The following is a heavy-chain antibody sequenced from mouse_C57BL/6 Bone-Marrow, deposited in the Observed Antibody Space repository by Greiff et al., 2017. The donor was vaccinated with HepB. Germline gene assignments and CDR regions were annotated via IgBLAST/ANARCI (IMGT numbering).Heavy chain of an antibody. CDR1: GFTFSDYG. Sequence: EVKVVESGGGLVKPGGSLKLSCAASGFTFSDYGMHWVRQAPEKGLEWVAYISSGSSTIYYADTVKGRFTISRDNAKNTLFLQMTSLRSEDTAMYYCARGYYGYRFAYWGQGTLVTVSA. CDR2: ISSGSSTI. D-gene: IGHD2-2*01. CDR3: ARGYYGYRFAY. V-gene: IGHV5-17*01. J-gene: IGHJ3*01.